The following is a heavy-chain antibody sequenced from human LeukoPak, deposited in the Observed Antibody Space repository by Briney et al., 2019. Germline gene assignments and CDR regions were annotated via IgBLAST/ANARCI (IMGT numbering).Heavy chain of an antibody. V-gene: IGHV3-48*01. Sequence: GGSLRLSCVLSGFTFDSYSMNWVRQAPGKGLEWISYISNSGSPIYYADSVKGRFTISRDKDKSSLYLQMNSLAADDTAVYYCARGLALGLTVTPKAFDYWGHGTLVTVSS. J-gene: IGHJ4*01. D-gene: IGHD4-11*01. CDR2: ISNSGSPI. CDR3: ARGLALGLTVTPKAFDY. CDR1: GFTFDSYS.